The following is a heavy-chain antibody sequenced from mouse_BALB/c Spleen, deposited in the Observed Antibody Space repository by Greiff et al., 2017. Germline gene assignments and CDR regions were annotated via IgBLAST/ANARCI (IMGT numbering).Heavy chain of an antibody. D-gene: IGHD2-3*01. CDR1: GFTFSSFG. V-gene: IGHV5-17*02. CDR3: ARGVYDGYSLFAY. CDR2: ISSGSSTI. Sequence: EVKLMESGGGLVQPGGSRKLSCAASGFTFSSFGMHWVRQAPEKGLEWVAYISSGSSTIYYADTVKGRFTISRDNPKNTLFLQMTSLRSEDTAMYYCARGVYDGYSLFAYWGQGTLVTVSA. J-gene: IGHJ3*01.